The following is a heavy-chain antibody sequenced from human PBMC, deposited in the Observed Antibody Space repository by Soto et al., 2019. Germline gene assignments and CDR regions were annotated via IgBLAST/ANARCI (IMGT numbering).Heavy chain of an antibody. CDR1: TFTSSWSC. J-gene: IGHJ4*02. CDR2: IRIKANSYST. D-gene: IGHD5-12*01. V-gene: IGHV3-73*01. Sequence: PRESMSLSCSAYTFTSSWSCMHCVSPPSEKGLEWVGRIRIKANSYSTAYAASVKGRFTISRDDSKTTAYLQMNSLRTEDTAVYYRISKRYDPLVGYWGPGYLVHV. CDR3: ISKRYDPLVGY.